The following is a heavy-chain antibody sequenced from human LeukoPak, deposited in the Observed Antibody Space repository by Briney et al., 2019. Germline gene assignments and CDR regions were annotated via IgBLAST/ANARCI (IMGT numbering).Heavy chain of an antibody. D-gene: IGHD4-17*01. CDR1: GFTFSNYA. V-gene: IGHV3-23*01. Sequence: GGSLRLSCAVSGFTFSNYAMSWVRQAPGKGLEWVSALSIDGVNTYYADSVKGRFTISRDNSKNTLYLQMNSLRAEDTAVYYCAKDDGDYAKGYYFDYWGLGTLVTVSS. CDR2: LSIDGVNT. CDR3: AKDDGDYAKGYYFDY. J-gene: IGHJ4*02.